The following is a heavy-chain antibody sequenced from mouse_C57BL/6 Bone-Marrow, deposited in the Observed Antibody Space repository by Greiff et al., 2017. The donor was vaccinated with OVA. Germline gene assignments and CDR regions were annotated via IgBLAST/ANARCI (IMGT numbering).Heavy chain of an antibody. CDR1: GYTFTSYW. J-gene: IGHJ2*01. CDR2: INPSNGGT. Sequence: QVHVKQSGTELVKPGASVKLSCKASGYTFTSYWMHWVKQRPGQGLEWIGNINPSNGGTNYNEKFKSKATLTVDKSSSTAYMQISSLTSEDSAVYYCARGAGGYYGDYWGQGTTLTVSS. V-gene: IGHV1-53*01. D-gene: IGHD2-3*01. CDR3: ARGAGGYYGDY.